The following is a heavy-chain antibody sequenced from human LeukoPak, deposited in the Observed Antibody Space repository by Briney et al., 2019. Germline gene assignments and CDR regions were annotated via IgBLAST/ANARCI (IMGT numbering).Heavy chain of an antibody. CDR2: IYYSGST. D-gene: IGHD2-21*02. V-gene: IGHV4-39*01. Sequence: KPSETLSLTCTVSGDSISRYSYYWGWIRQPPGKGLEWIGSIYYSGSTYYNPSLKSRVTVSVDTSKNQFSLKLCSVTAADTAVYYCARHWAFCGGDCYPTRVWFDPWGQGSLVTVSS. CDR3: ARHWAFCGGDCYPTRVWFDP. J-gene: IGHJ5*02. CDR1: GDSISRYSYY.